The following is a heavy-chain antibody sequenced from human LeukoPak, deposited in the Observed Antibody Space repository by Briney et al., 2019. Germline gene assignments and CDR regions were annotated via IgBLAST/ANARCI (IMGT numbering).Heavy chain of an antibody. D-gene: IGHD2-2*01. J-gene: IGHJ6*02. CDR2: ISGSGGST. CDR3: ARGLSDIVVVPAANTGLMRTKYYYGMDV. CDR1: GFTFSSCA. V-gene: IGHV3-23*01. Sequence: GGSLRLSCAASGFTFSSCAMSWVRQAPGKGLESVSAISGSGGSTYYADSVKGRFTISRDNSKNTLYLQMNSLRAEDTAVYYCARGLSDIVVVPAANTGLMRTKYYYGMDVWGQGTTVTVSS.